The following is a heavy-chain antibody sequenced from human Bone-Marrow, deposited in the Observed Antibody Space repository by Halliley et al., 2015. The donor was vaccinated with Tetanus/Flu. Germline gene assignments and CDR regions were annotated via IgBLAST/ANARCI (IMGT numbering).Heavy chain of an antibody. J-gene: IGHJ5*02. V-gene: IGHV3-74*01. Sequence: SLRLSCAASGFTFSNYWMHWVRQAPGKGLVWVSRINSDGSTTGYADSVKGRFTISRDNAKTTVYLEMNSLRAEDTAIYYCTRHSVDRGPTGWFDPWGQGSLVTVSS. CDR2: INSDGSTT. CDR3: TRHSVDRGPTGWFDP. D-gene: IGHD5-12*01. CDR1: GFTFSNYW.